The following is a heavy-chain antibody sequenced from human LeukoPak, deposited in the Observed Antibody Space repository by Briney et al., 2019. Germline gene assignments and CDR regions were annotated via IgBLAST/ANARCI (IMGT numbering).Heavy chain of an antibody. D-gene: IGHD3-3*01. CDR2: IYYSGST. Sequence: PSETLSLTCTVSGGSISSYYWSWIRQPPGKGLEWIGYIYYSGSTNYNPSLKSRVTISVDTSKNQFSLKLSSVTAADTAVYYCARHSLYDFWSGYYRGVFDYWGQGTLVTVSS. V-gene: IGHV4-59*08. J-gene: IGHJ4*02. CDR3: ARHSLYDFWSGYYRGVFDY. CDR1: GGSISSYY.